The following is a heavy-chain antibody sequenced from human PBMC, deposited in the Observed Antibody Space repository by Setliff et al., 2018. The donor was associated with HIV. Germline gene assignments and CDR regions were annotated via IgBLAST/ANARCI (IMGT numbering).Heavy chain of an antibody. V-gene: IGHV4-59*08. Sequence: SETLSLTCTVSGGSISSYYWSWIRQPPGKGLEWIGYIYYSGSTNYSPSLKSRVTISVDTSKNQFSLKLSSVTAADTAVYYCARPSFGIGGGSNFDPWGQGTLVTVSS. CDR3: ARPSFGIGGGSNFDP. J-gene: IGHJ5*02. CDR2: IYYSGST. CDR1: GGSISSYY. D-gene: IGHD3-3*01.